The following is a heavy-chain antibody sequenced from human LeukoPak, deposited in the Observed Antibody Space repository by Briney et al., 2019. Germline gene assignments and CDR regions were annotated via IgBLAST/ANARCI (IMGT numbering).Heavy chain of an antibody. CDR3: ARDRGWRLLDY. J-gene: IGHJ4*02. Sequence: GGSLRLSCAASGFTFSSYWMSWVRQAPGKGLEWVANIKQDGSEKYYVDSVKGRFTISRDNADNSLYLQMNSLRVEDTAVYYCARDRGWRLLDYWGQGTLVTVSS. D-gene: IGHD6-25*01. CDR1: GFTFSSYW. V-gene: IGHV3-7*01. CDR2: IKQDGSEK.